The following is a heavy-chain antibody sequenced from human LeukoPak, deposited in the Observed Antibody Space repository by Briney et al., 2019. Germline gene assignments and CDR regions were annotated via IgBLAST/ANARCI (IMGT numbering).Heavy chain of an antibody. CDR2: INSDGSTT. CDR3: ARVGASTEAY. V-gene: IGHV3-74*03. J-gene: IGHJ1*01. CDR1: GFTFSSNW. D-gene: IGHD1-26*01. Sequence: GGSLRLSCAASGFTFSSNWIQWVRQAPGKGLVWVSRINSDGSTTTYADSVKGRFTISRDNAKNTLYLQMNSLRPEDTAVYYCARVGASTEAYWGQGTLVTVSS.